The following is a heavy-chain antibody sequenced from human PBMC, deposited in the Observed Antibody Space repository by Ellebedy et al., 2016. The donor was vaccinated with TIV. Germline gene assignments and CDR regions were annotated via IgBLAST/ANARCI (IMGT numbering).Heavy chain of an antibody. V-gene: IGHV3-53*01. Sequence: GESLKISCAASGFTVNTKDMSWVRQAPGKGLEWVSVIYSDGSTDYADSVKGRFIISRDSSKNTVYLQLNSLRAEDTAVYYCARDFRGFDPWGQGTLVTVSS. CDR1: GFTVNTKD. J-gene: IGHJ5*02. CDR2: IYSDGST. CDR3: ARDFRGFDP.